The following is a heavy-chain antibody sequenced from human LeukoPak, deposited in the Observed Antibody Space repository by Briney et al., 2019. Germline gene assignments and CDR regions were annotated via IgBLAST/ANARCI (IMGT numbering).Heavy chain of an antibody. Sequence: PSETLSLTCTVSGGSISSYYWSWIRQPPGKGLEWIGYIYYSGSTNYNPSLKSRVTISVDTSKNQFSLKLSSVTAADTAVYYCARAGSGGYYGDYVPYDYWGQGTLVTVSS. J-gene: IGHJ4*02. V-gene: IGHV4-59*01. CDR1: GGSISSYY. CDR2: IYYSGST. D-gene: IGHD4-17*01. CDR3: ARAGSGGYYGDYVPYDY.